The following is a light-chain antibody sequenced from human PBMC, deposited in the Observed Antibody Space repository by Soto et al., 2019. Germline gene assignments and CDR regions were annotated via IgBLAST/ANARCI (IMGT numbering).Light chain of an antibody. CDR1: QSLASNF. CDR2: GAS. V-gene: IGKV3-20*01. J-gene: IGKJ1*01. CDR3: QQYGSSLSWT. Sequence: EIVLTQSPGTLSLSPGERATLSCRASQSLASNFLAWYQQKPGQPPRLLIYGASSRATGIPGRFSGSGSGTDFTLTISRLEPEDFAVYYCQQYGSSLSWTFGQGTRWIS.